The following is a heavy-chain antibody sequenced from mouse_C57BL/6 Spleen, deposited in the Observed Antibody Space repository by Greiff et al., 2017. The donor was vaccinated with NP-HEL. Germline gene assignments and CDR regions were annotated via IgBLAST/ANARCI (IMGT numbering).Heavy chain of an antibody. CDR1: GFNIKDDY. Sequence: EVQLQQSGAELVRPGASVKLSCTASGFNIKDDYMHWVKQRPEQGLEWIGWIDPENGDTEYASKFQGKATITADTSSNTAYLQLSSLTSADTAVYYCTTEANTVVAPFAYWGQGTLVTVSA. V-gene: IGHV14-4*01. CDR3: TTEANTVVAPFAY. D-gene: IGHD1-1*01. J-gene: IGHJ3*01. CDR2: IDPENGDT.